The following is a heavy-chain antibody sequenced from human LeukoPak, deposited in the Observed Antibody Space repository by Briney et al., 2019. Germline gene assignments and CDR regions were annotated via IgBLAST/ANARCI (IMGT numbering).Heavy chain of an antibody. CDR3: AREGYVDTAMVPLLGYMDV. CDR1: GYTFTGYY. CDR2: INPNSGGT. Sequence: GASVKVSCKASGYTFTGYYMHWVRQAPGQGLEWMGWINPNSGGTNYAQKFQGRVTITRNTSISTAYMELSSLRSEDTAVYYCAREGYVDTAMVPLLGYMDVWGKGTTVTVSS. V-gene: IGHV1-2*02. D-gene: IGHD5-18*01. J-gene: IGHJ6*03.